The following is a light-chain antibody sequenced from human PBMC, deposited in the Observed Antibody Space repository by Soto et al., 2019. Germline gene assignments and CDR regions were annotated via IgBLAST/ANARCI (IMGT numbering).Light chain of an antibody. V-gene: IGKV1-5*01. CDR3: QQYHGYSRT. CDR1: QSISYS. J-gene: IGKJ1*01. CDR2: DAS. Sequence: DIQMTQSPSTLSASVVDIVTITCRASQSISYSWAWYQQKPGKAPDLLISDASSLERGVASRFSGSGSGTEFTLTISSMQPDDFATYYCQQYHGYSRTFGQGTKVHI.